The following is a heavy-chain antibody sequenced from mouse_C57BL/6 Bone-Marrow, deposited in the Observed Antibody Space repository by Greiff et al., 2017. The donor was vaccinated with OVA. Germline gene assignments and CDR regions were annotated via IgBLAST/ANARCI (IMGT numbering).Heavy chain of an antibody. CDR1: GFSFNTYA. V-gene: IGHV10-1*01. CDR3: VRHPKTGVFDY. D-gene: IGHD4-1*01. Sequence: EVKVVESGGGLVQPKGSLKLSCAASGFSFNTYAMNWVRQAPGKGLEWVARIRSKSNNYATYYADSVKDRFTISRDDSESMLYLQMNNLKTEDTAMYYCVRHPKTGVFDYWGQGTTLTVSS. CDR2: IRSKSNNYAT. J-gene: IGHJ2*01.